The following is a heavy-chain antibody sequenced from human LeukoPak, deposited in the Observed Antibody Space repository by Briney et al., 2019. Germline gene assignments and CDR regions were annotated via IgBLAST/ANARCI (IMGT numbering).Heavy chain of an antibody. CDR1: GGSFSGYY. V-gene: IGHV4-34*01. D-gene: IGHD1-26*01. Sequence: PSETLSLTCAVYGGSFSGYYWSWIRHPPGKGLEWIGEINHSGSTNYNPSLKSRVTISVDTSKNQFSLKLSSVTAADTAVYYCARGRGSYSLDYWGQGTLVTVSS. J-gene: IGHJ4*02. CDR2: INHSGST. CDR3: ARGRGSYSLDY.